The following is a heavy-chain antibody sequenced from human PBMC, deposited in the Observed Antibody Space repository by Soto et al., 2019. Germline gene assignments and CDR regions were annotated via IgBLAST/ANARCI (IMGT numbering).Heavy chain of an antibody. CDR3: TRSYENNAYYFDH. D-gene: IGHD3-16*01. J-gene: IGHJ1*01. CDR2: ITSKPDSYST. CDR1: GFSFSGST. Sequence: VKMVESGGGLVQPGGSLKLSCAASGFSFSGSTLHWVRQASGKGLEWVGHITSKPDSYSTVYAESVKGRFTISRDDLTNMAFLQMNSLKSEDSAVYFCTRSYENNAYYFDHWGQGTLVTVSS. V-gene: IGHV3-73*02.